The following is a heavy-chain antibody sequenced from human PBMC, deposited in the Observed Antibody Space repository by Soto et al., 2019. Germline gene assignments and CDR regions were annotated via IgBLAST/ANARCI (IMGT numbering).Heavy chain of an antibody. V-gene: IGHV4-4*07. J-gene: IGHJ4*02. CDR1: GGSISGYY. Sequence: PSETLSLTCTVSGGSISGYYWSWIRQPAGKGLEWIGRIYTGGSTNYNTSLKSRVTMSIDTSKNQFSLKLSSVTAADTAVYYCERDHLVAGNFDSWGQGTLVTVSS. D-gene: IGHD6-19*01. CDR3: ERDHLVAGNFDS. CDR2: IYTGGST.